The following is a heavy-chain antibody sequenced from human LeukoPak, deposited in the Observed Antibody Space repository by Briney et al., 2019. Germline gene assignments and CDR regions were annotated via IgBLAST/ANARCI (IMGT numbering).Heavy chain of an antibody. CDR1: GFTFSSYA. V-gene: IGHV3-23*01. Sequence: GGSLRLSCAASGFTFSSYAMSWVRQAPGKGLEWVSAISGSGGSTYYADSVKGRFTISRDNAKNSLYLQMSSLRAEDTALYYCARGLDAFDIWGQGTMVAVSS. CDR2: ISGSGGST. J-gene: IGHJ3*02. CDR3: ARGLDAFDI. D-gene: IGHD4-11*01.